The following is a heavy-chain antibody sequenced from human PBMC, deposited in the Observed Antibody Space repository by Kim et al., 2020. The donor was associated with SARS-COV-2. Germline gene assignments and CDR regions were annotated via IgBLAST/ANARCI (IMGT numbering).Heavy chain of an antibody. J-gene: IGHJ4*02. D-gene: IGHD6-19*01. CDR2: ISWDGGST. CDR1: GFTFDDYT. CDR3: ANGIKHSGWYYFDY. Sequence: GGSLRLSCAASGFTFDDYTMHWVRQAPGKGLEWVSLISWDGGSTYYADSVKGRFTISRDNSKNSLYLQMNSLRTEDTALYYCANGIKHSGWYYFDYWGQGTLVTVSS. V-gene: IGHV3-43*01.